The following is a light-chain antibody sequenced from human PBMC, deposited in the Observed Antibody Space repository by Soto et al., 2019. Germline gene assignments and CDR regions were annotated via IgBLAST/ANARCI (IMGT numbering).Light chain of an antibody. Sequence: EIVMTQSPATLSVSPGERATLSCKASQSASSNLALYQQKPGQAPRLLSYGISTMSTGITARFSRSASGTEFTLHISSLQSENFAVYYYQHYNNWPWMFRQGTKVEIK. CDR2: GIS. CDR3: QHYNNWPWM. V-gene: IGKV3-15*01. CDR1: QSASSN. J-gene: IGKJ1*01.